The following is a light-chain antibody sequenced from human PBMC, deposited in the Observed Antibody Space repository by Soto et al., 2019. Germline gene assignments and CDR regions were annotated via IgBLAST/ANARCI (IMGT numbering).Light chain of an antibody. CDR2: GPT. CDR1: QRVSSNC. CDR3: QQNSWPEII. J-gene: IGKJ5*01. V-gene: IGKV3-20*01. Sequence: TFSIYPGGISTISCRASQRVSSNCSAWYQQKPGPAPRLLIYGPTRRATGVADSNSASGCGTDFPLIISMLSEEDFVVFFCQQNSWPEIIFGQGTRLEI.